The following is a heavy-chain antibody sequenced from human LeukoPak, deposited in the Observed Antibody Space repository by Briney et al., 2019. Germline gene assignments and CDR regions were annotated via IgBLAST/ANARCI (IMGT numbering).Heavy chain of an antibody. J-gene: IGHJ4*02. D-gene: IGHD6-19*01. CDR1: GFTFSSYA. CDR2: ISGSGGST. V-gene: IGHV3-23*01. CDR3: AKGKDDSSGWYFFY. Sequence: GGSLRLSCAASGFTFSSYAMNWVRQAPGKGLEWVSAISGSGGSTYYADSVKGRFTISRDNSKNTLYLQMNSLRAEDTAVYYCAKGKDDSSGWYFFYWGQGTLVTVSS.